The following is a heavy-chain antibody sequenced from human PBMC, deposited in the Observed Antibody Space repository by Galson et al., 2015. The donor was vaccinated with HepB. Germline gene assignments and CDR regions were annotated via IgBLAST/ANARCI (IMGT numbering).Heavy chain of an antibody. Sequence: SVKVSCKASGYTFTSYGISWVRQAPGLGLEWMGRINPNSGGTSYAQKFQGRVTMTGDTSISTAYMDLSSLRSDDTAVYYCARGDGYGFDYWGQGTLVTVSS. CDR2: INPNSGGT. V-gene: IGHV1-2*06. D-gene: IGHD5-18*01. CDR1: GYTFTSYG. J-gene: IGHJ4*02. CDR3: ARGDGYGFDY.